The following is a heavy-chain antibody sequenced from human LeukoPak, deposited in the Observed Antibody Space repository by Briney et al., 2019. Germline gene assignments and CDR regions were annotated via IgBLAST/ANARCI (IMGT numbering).Heavy chain of an antibody. CDR1: GFTFSGSA. V-gene: IGHV3-30*04. J-gene: IGHJ4*02. Sequence: GGSLRLSCAASGFTFSGSAMHWVRQAPGKGLEWVALISYDGSNKYYADSVKGRFTISRDNSKNTLYLQMNSLRAEDTAVYYCTRDMGGTYFDYWGQGTLVTVSS. CDR3: TRDMGGTYFDY. D-gene: IGHD1-26*01. CDR2: ISYDGSNK.